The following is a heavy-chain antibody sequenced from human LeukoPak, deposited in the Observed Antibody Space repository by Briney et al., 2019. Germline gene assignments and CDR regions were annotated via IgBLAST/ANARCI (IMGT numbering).Heavy chain of an antibody. J-gene: IGHJ4*02. D-gene: IGHD1-26*01. CDR2: ISSSSSTI. Sequence: GGSLRLSCAASGFTFSSYSMNWVRQAPGKGLEWVSYISSSSSTIYYADSVKGRFTISRDNAKNSLYLQMNSLRAEDMAVYYCAGDVAGSYRGGYFDYWGQGTLVTVSS. CDR3: AGDVAGSYRGGYFDY. V-gene: IGHV3-48*01. CDR1: GFTFSSYS.